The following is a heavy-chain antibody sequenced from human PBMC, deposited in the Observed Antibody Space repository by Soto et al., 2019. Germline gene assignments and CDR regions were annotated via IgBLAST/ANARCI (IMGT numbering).Heavy chain of an antibody. Sequence: QVQLVQSGAEVKKPGSSVKVSCKASGGTFSSYAISWVRQAPGQGLEWMVGIIPIFGTANYAQKFQGRVTITADESTSTAYMALSSLRSDDTAVYYCAIDLARIAVADQGGWFDPWGQGTLVTVSS. D-gene: IGHD6-19*01. V-gene: IGHV1-69*01. CDR1: GGTFSSYA. J-gene: IGHJ5*02. CDR3: AIDLARIAVADQGGWFDP. CDR2: IIPIFGTA.